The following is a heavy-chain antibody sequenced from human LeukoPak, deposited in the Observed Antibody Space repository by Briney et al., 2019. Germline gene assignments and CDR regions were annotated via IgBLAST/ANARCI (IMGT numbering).Heavy chain of an antibody. CDR1: GFTFSTYG. Sequence: GGSLRLSCAASGFTFSTYGMHWVRQAPGKGLEWVAVIWYDGSNKYYADSVKGRFAISRDNSKNTLYLQMNSLRAEDTAMYYCARATPGYYGMDVWGQGTTVTVSS. V-gene: IGHV3-33*01. CDR2: IWYDGSNK. J-gene: IGHJ6*02. CDR3: ARATPGYYGMDV.